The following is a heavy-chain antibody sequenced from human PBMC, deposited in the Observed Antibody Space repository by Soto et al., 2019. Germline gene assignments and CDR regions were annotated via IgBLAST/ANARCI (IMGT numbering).Heavy chain of an antibody. CDR1: GFTFNIYA. Sequence: WFLRLSCAASGFTFNIYAMTWVRQAPGKGLEWVSTTGATGRTTYYSDSVKGRFTVSRDNSKNTLDLQMSNLRAEDTAVYYCATVHNTSRSLDYWGQGTLVTVSS. D-gene: IGHD1-20*01. J-gene: IGHJ4*02. V-gene: IGHV3-23*01. CDR2: TGATGRTT. CDR3: ATVHNTSRSLDY.